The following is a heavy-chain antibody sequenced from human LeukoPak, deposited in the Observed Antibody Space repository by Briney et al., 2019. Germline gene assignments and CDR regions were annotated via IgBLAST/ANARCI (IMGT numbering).Heavy chain of an antibody. CDR2: ISSSHSTI. Sequence: GGCLRLSCAASGFTFSSYEMNWARQAPGKGLEWVSYISSSHSTIYYADSVKSRFTISRDNAKNSLYLQMNSLRAEDTAVYYCAREVPTRQAFDIWGQGKLGTVSS. J-gene: IGHJ3*02. V-gene: IGHV3-48*03. D-gene: IGHD4-17*01. CDR1: GFTFSSYE. CDR3: AREVPTRQAFDI.